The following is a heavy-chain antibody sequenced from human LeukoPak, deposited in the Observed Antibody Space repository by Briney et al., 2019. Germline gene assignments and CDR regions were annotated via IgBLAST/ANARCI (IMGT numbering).Heavy chain of an antibody. CDR3: ARVKEYSGSHAFDI. V-gene: IGHV3-48*01. Sequence: TGGSLRLSCAASGFTFSSYSMNWVRQAPGKGLEWVSYISSSSSTIYYADSVKGRFTISRDNAKNSLYLQMNSLRAEDTAVYYCARVKEYSGSHAFDIWGQGTMVTVSS. CDR1: GFTFSSYS. D-gene: IGHD1-26*01. CDR2: ISSSSSTI. J-gene: IGHJ3*02.